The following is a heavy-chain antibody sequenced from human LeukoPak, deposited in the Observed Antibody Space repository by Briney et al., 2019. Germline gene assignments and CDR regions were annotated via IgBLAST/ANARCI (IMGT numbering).Heavy chain of an antibody. CDR1: GFTFSSYS. V-gene: IGHV3-21*01. CDR3: ARDRTWDKYYYDSSRYPDY. D-gene: IGHD3-22*01. Sequence: PGESLRLSCAASGFTFSSYSMNWVRQAPGKGLEWVSSISSSSSYIYYADSVKGRFTISRDNAKNSLYLQMNSLRAEDTAVYYCARDRTWDKYYYDSSRYPDYWGQGTLVTVSS. CDR2: ISSSSSYI. J-gene: IGHJ4*02.